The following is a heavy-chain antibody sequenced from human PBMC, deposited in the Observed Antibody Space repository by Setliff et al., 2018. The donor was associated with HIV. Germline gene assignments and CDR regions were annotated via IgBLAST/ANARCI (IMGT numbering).Heavy chain of an antibody. CDR3: ASPASDSSTVNGADY. V-gene: IGHV4-38-2*01. CDR1: GYSISSGYY. D-gene: IGHD6-13*01. CDR2: IHHSGNT. Sequence: SETLSLTCPVSGYSISSGYYWGWIRQPPGRGLEWIGAIHHSGNTYYNPSLKSRVTISVDTSKNQFSLKLSSVIAADTAVYYCASPASDSSTVNGADYWGQGTLGTVSS. J-gene: IGHJ4*02.